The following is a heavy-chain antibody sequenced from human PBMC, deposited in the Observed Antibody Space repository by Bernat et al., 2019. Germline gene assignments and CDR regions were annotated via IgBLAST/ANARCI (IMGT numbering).Heavy chain of an antibody. V-gene: IGHV3-53*01. D-gene: IGHD1-26*01. J-gene: IGHJ4*02. Sequence: EVQLVESGGGLIQPGGSLRLPCAASGLTVSANYMSWVRQAPEKGLEWVSIIYSGGSKYYADSVKGRFTISRDNSKNTLYLQMNSLRAEDTAFYYCARLGGSGSYEDYWGQGTLVTVSS. CDR3: ARLGGSGSYEDY. CDR1: GLTVSANY. CDR2: IYSGGSK.